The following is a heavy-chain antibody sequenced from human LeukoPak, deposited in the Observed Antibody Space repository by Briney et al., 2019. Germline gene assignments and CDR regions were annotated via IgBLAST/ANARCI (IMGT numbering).Heavy chain of an antibody. CDR1: GGTFSSYT. CDR2: IIPILGIA. CDR3: ARASREWLSPYYFDY. V-gene: IGHV1-69*02. J-gene: IGHJ4*02. D-gene: IGHD3-3*01. Sequence: ASVKVSCKASGGTFSSYTISWVRQAPGQGLEWMGRIIPILGIANYAQKSQGRVTITADKSTSTAYMELSSLRSEDTAVYYCARASREWLSPYYFDYWGQGTLVTVSS.